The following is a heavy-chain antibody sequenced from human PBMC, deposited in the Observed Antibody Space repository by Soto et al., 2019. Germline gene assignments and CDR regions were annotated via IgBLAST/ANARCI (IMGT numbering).Heavy chain of an antibody. CDR3: ARDRRGVPDY. V-gene: IGHV3-30-3*01. J-gene: IGHJ4*02. CDR2: ISYDGSNK. CDR1: GFTFSSYA. Sequence: QVQLVESGGGVVQPGRSLRLSCAASGFTFSSYAMHWVRQAPGKGLEWVAVISYDGSNKYYADSVKGQFTISRDNSKNTLYLQMNSLRAEDTAVYYCARDRRGVPDYWGQGTLVTVSS. D-gene: IGHD3-10*01.